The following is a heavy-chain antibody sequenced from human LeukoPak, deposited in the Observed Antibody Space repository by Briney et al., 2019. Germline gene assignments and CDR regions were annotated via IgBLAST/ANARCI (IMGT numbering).Heavy chain of an antibody. V-gene: IGHV3-23*01. D-gene: IGHD3-3*01. Sequence: GGSLRLSCAASGFTFSSYAMIWVRQAPGKGLEWVSGVSGSGGSTYYADSVKGRFTISRDNAKNTLYLQMNSLRAEDTAVYYCARDIYYDFWSGYYPYYYGMDVWGQGTTVTVSS. CDR3: ARDIYYDFWSGYYPYYYGMDV. J-gene: IGHJ6*02. CDR2: VSGSGGST. CDR1: GFTFSSYA.